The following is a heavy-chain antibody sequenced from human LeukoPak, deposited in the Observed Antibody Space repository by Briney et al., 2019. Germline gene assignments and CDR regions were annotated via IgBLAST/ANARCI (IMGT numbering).Heavy chain of an antibody. Sequence: GGSLRLSCVASGFTFSSRDWMTWVRQAPGKGLEWVSVIYGGGNTHYSDSVKGRFTISRDNSKNTLYLQMNSLRAEDTAVYYCARRAGAYSHPYDYWGQGTLVTVSS. CDR3: ARRAGAYSHPYDY. J-gene: IGHJ4*02. V-gene: IGHV3-53*01. CDR2: IYGGGNT. D-gene: IGHD4/OR15-4a*01. CDR1: GFTFSSRDW.